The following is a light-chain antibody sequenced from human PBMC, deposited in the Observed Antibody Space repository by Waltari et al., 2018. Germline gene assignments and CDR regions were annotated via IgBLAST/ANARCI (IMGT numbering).Light chain of an antibody. V-gene: IGLV3-21*04. CDR3: HVWHAHFDPGV. CDR2: FVS. J-gene: IGLJ1*01. CDR1: NIGSYS. Sequence: SYVLTQPPSVSVAPGETTSITCGGDNIGSYSVHWYQQKPGQAPLLIIFFVSDRPSGIPARFSGSNSGNTATLTITSVEAGDEARYYCHVWHAHFDPGVFGTGTEVTVL.